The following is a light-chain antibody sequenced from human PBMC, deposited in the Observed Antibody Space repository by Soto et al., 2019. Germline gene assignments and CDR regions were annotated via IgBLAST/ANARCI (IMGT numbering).Light chain of an antibody. Sequence: DIQMTQSPSSLSASVGDRVTITCQASQEICKYLNLFQQKSGKAPKLLIYDAFNLETGVPLRFSGSGFGKDFSFPFSSLPPEDIATYYCQQYDNPPPPTCGGGTKVDIK. J-gene: IGKJ4*01. CDR3: QQYDNPPPPT. CDR2: DAF. V-gene: IGKV1-33*01. CDR1: QEICKY.